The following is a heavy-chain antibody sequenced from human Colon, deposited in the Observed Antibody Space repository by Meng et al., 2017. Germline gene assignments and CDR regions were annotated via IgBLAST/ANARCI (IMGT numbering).Heavy chain of an antibody. D-gene: IGHD2-15*01. CDR1: GGSSSLGGFY. CDR2: IYYSGTT. J-gene: IGHJ4*02. CDR3: AEGWTRSR. Sequence: SETLSLTCTVSGGSSSLGGFYWNWIRQFPGKGLEWIGYIYYSGTTYYNPSLKSRATFSVDSSKRQFSLKLSSVTAADTAVYFCAEGWTRSRWGQGKLVTVSS. V-gene: IGHV4-31*03.